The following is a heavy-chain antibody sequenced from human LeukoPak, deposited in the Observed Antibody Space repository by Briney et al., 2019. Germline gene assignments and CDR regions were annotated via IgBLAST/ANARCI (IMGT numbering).Heavy chain of an antibody. V-gene: IGHV4-34*01. J-gene: IGHJ5*02. CDR3: ARGHAWQLVNWFDP. CDR1: GGSFSGYY. Sequence: SETLSLTCAVYGGSFSGYYWSWIRQPPGKGLEWIGEINHSGSTNYNPSLKSRVTISVDTSKNQFSLKLSSVTAADTAVYYCARGHAWQLVNWFDPWGQGTLVTVSS. D-gene: IGHD6-6*01. CDR2: INHSGST.